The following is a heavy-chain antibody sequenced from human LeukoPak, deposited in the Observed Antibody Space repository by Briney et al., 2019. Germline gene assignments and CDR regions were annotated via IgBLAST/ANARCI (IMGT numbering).Heavy chain of an antibody. CDR2: ISYDGSNK. Sequence: PGGSLRLSCAASRFTFSSYAIHWVRQAPGKGLEWVAVISYDGSNKYYADSVKGRFTISRDNSKNKLYLQMNSLRAEDTAVYYCARGPPGAYCGGDCLHYFDYWGQGTLVTVSS. V-gene: IGHV3-30-3*01. D-gene: IGHD2-21*02. CDR1: RFTFSSYA. J-gene: IGHJ4*02. CDR3: ARGPPGAYCGGDCLHYFDY.